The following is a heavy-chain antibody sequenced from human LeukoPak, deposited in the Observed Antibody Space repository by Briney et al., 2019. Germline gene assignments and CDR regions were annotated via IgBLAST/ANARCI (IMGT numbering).Heavy chain of an antibody. Sequence: PGGSLRLSCAASGFTFNSYGMHWVRQAPGKGLEWVAVISYDGSNKYYADSVKGRFTISRVNSKNTLYLQMNSLRAEDTAVYYCAKDGDDYGDYEYNWFDPWGQGTLVTVSS. V-gene: IGHV3-30*18. CDR1: GFTFNSYG. J-gene: IGHJ5*02. CDR2: ISYDGSNK. D-gene: IGHD4-17*01. CDR3: AKDGDDYGDYEYNWFDP.